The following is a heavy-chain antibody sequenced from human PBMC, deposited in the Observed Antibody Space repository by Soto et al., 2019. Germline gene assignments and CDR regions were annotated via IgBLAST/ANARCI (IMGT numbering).Heavy chain of an antibody. D-gene: IGHD6-19*01. CDR2: ICHSGST. Sequence: QVQLQESGPGLVKASGTLSLTCDVSGASISNDNWWSWVRQPPGKGLEWIGEICHSGSTNYNPSLKSRVTISVDKSKNQFSLKLSSVTAADTAVYYCAKDLGIAVSARRAFDIWGQGTMVTVSS. V-gene: IGHV4-4*02. J-gene: IGHJ3*02. CDR3: AKDLGIAVSARRAFDI. CDR1: GASISNDNW.